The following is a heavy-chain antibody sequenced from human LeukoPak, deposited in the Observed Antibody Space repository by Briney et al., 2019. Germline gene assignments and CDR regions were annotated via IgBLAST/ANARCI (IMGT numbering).Heavy chain of an antibody. J-gene: IGHJ3*02. CDR2: IIPILGIA. Sequence: SVKVSCKASGGTFSSYAISWVRQAPGQGLEWMGRIIPILGIASYAQKFQGRVTITADKSTSTAYMELSRLRSEDTAVYYCARVVTTGDGTAFDIWGQGTMVNVSS. CDR1: GGTFSSYA. D-gene: IGHD2-21*02. CDR3: ARVVTTGDGTAFDI. V-gene: IGHV1-69*04.